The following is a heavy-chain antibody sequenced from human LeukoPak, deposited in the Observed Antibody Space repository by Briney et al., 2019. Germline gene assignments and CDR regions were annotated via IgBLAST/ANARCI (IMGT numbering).Heavy chain of an antibody. CDR3: ARDHSGASYTYYYYYMDV. J-gene: IGHJ6*03. CDR2: LYYSGKT. D-gene: IGHD1-26*01. Sequence: SETLSLTCIISGGSISSTTYYWGWIRQPPGKGLEWIGTLYYSGKTYYNPSLKSRVTISIDTSKNQFSLKLTSATAADTAVYYCARDHSGASYTYYYYYMDVWGKGTTVTVSS. V-gene: IGHV4-39*07. CDR1: GGSISSTTYY.